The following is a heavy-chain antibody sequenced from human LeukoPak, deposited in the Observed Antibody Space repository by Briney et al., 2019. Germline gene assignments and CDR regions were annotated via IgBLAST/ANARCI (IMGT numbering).Heavy chain of an antibody. CDR1: GDSITSSSYY. V-gene: IGHV4-39*01. CDR3: ASPSVGAITGIDY. D-gene: IGHD1-26*01. Sequence: SETLSLTCTVPGDSITSSSYYWGWIRQPPGKGLERIGSIYYSGSTYYNPSLKSRATISVDTSKKQFSLKLTSVTAADTAVYYCASPSVGAITGIDYWGQGILVTVSS. CDR2: IYYSGST. J-gene: IGHJ4*02.